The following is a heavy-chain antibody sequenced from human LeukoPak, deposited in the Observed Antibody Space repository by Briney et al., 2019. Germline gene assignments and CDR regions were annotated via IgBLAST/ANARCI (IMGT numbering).Heavy chain of an antibody. J-gene: IGHJ4*02. CDR3: ARDPDHSGCFDY. V-gene: IGHV3-21*06. Sequence: SVRGRFTISRDDAKNSLYLQMNSLRAEDTAVYYCARDPDHSGCFDYWGQGTLVTVSS. D-gene: IGHD6-19*01.